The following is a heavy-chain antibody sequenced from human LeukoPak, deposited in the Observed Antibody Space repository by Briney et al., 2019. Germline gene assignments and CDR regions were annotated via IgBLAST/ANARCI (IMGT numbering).Heavy chain of an antibody. J-gene: IGHJ4*02. D-gene: IGHD4-11*01. CDR2: INHSGST. CDR3: ARHGDYSNWDDY. V-gene: IGHV4-34*01. Sequence: PSETLSLTCAVYGGSFSGYYWSWIRQPPGKGLEWIGEINHSGSTNYNPSLKSRVTISVDTSKNQFSLKLSSVTAADTAVYYCARHGDYSNWDDYWGQGTLVTVSS. CDR1: GGSFSGYY.